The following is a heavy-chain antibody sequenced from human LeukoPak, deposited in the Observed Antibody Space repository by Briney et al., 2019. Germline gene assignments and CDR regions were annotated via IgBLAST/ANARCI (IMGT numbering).Heavy chain of an antibody. D-gene: IGHD1-26*01. CDR2: ITSSGSTI. V-gene: IGHV3-11*01. CDR3: ARVYSGSSFDY. Sequence: GRSLRLSCAASGFTFSDYYMGWIRQAPGKGPEWVSSITSSGSTIYYADSVKGRFTISRDNAKNSLYLQMNSLRVEDTAMYYCARVYSGSSFDYWGQGTLVTVSS. CDR1: GFTFSDYY. J-gene: IGHJ4*02.